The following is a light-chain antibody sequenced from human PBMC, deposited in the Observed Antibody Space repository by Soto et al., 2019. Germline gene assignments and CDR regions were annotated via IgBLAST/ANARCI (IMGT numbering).Light chain of an antibody. V-gene: IGKV1-9*01. Sequence: IQLTQSPSSLSASVGDRVTITCRASQGISTYLAWYQQKPGKAPKLLIYAASTLQSRVPSRFSGSGSGTDFTLTISSLQPEDFATYYCQQLKSYTEWTFGQGTKVESK. CDR1: QGISTY. J-gene: IGKJ1*01. CDR2: AAS. CDR3: QQLKSYTEWT.